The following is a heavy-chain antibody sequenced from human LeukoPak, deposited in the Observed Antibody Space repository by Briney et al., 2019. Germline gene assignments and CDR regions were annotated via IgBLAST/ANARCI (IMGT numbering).Heavy chain of an antibody. CDR3: TGNYYGSGSYADFDY. D-gene: IGHD3-10*01. CDR1: GFTFSGSA. Sequence: GGSLRLSCAASGFTFSGSALHWVRQASGKGLEWVGRIRSTANGYATAYAASVKGRFTISSDDSKNTAYLQMDSLKTEDTAVYYCTGNYYGSGSYADFDYWGQGTLVTVSS. CDR2: IRSTANGYAT. V-gene: IGHV3-73*01. J-gene: IGHJ4*02.